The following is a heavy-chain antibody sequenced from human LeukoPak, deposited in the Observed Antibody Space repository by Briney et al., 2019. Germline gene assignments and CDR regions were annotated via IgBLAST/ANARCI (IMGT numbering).Heavy chain of an antibody. D-gene: IGHD3-22*01. CDR1: GASITSYY. V-gene: IGHV4-4*07. CDR2: MYTSGTT. CDR3: ARYDSTGLDY. J-gene: IGHJ4*02. Sequence: SETLSLTCTVSGASITSYYWSWIRQPAGKGLEWIGRMYTSGTTDYNPSLKSRVTMSVDTSKNQFSLKLTSVTAADTAMYYCARYDSTGLDYWGQGTLVTVP.